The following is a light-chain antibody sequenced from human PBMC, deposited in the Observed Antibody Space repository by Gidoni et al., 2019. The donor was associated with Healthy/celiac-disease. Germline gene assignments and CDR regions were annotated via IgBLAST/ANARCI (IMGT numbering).Light chain of an antibody. Sequence: IQMTQSPSSLPASVGDRVTITCRASQSISSYLDWYQQKPGKAPKLLIYAASSLQSGVPSRFSGSGSGTDFTLTISSLQPEDFATYYCQQSYSTPLTFXXXTKLEIK. J-gene: IGKJ4*01. CDR2: AAS. CDR3: QQSYSTPLT. CDR1: QSISSY. V-gene: IGKV1-39*01.